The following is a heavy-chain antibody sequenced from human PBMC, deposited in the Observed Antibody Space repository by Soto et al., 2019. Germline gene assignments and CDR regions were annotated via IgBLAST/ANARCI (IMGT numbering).Heavy chain of an antibody. CDR2: ISYDGSNK. Sequence: AGGSLRLSCSASGFTFSSYGIHWVRPAPGKVLEWVAVISYDGSNKYYADSVKGRFTISRDNSKNTLYLQMNSLRAEDTAVYYCAKDVGGGRRFDPWGQGTLVTVSS. CDR1: GFTFSSYG. CDR3: AKDVGGGRRFDP. J-gene: IGHJ5*02. D-gene: IGHD3-16*01. V-gene: IGHV3-30*18.